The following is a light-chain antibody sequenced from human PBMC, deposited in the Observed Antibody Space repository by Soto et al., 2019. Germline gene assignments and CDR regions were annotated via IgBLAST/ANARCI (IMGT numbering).Light chain of an antibody. CDR2: DAS. J-gene: IGKJ4*01. V-gene: IGKV1-5*01. Sequence: DIQMTQAPSTLSASVGDRVTITCRASQSISSWLAWYQQKPGKAPKLLIYDASSLESGVPSRFSGSGSGTEFTLTISSLQPDDFATYYCQQYNSYSLTFGGGTKVEIK. CDR3: QQYNSYSLT. CDR1: QSISSW.